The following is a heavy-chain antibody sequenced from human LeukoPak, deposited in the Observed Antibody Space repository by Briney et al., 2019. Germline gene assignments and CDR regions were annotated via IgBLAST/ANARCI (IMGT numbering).Heavy chain of an antibody. CDR1: GGSISSSSYY. D-gene: IGHD3-3*01. V-gene: IGHV4-39*07. Sequence: TSETLSLTCTVSGGSISSSSYYWGWIRQPPGKGLEWIGSIYYSGSTYYNPSLKSRVTISVDTSKNQFSLKLSSVTAADTAVYYCARDSPVGIFGVVIMYYFDYWGQGTLVTVSS. CDR3: ARDSPVGIFGVVIMYYFDY. CDR2: IYYSGST. J-gene: IGHJ4*02.